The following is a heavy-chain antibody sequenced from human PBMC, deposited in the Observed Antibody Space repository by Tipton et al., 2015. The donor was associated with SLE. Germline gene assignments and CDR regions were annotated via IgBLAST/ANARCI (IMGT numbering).Heavy chain of an antibody. CDR2: IYYSGST. CDR1: GGSISSYY. V-gene: IGHV4-59*01. Sequence: TLFLTCTVSGGSISSYYWSWIRQPPGKGLEWIGYIYYSGSTNFNPSLKSRVTISVDTSKNQFSLKLSSVTAADTAVYYCARGRSTSLPMDVWGKGTTVTVSS. J-gene: IGHJ6*03. D-gene: IGHD2-2*01. CDR3: ARGRSTSLPMDV.